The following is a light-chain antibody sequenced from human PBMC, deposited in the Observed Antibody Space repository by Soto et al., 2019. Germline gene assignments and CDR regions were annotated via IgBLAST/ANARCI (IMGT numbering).Light chain of an antibody. V-gene: IGKV1-5*03. CDR3: QQYNSYLWT. J-gene: IGKJ1*01. CDR1: QSISSW. Sequence: DIQMTQSPSTLSASVGDRVTITCRASQSISSWLAWYQQKPGKAPKLLIYKASSLESGVPSRFSGSGSGTEFTLPISSLQPDDFAPYYCQQYNSYLWTFGQGTKVEIK. CDR2: KAS.